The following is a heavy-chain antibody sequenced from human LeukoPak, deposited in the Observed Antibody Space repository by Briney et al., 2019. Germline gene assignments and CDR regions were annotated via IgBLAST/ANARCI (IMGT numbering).Heavy chain of an antibody. V-gene: IGHV3-48*03. CDR1: GFTFSSYE. CDR2: ISSSGSTI. CDR3: ARDGTIGYCSSTSCFHGPYDAFDI. Sequence: LTGGSLRLSCAASGFTFSSYEMNWVRQAPGKGLEWVSYISSSGSTIYYADSVKGRFTISRDNAKNSLYLQMNSLRAEDTAVYYCARDGTIGYCSSTSCFHGPYDAFDIWSQGTMVTVSS. J-gene: IGHJ3*02. D-gene: IGHD2-2*01.